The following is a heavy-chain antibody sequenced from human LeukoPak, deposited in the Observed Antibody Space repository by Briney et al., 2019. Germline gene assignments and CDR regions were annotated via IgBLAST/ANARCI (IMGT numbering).Heavy chain of an antibody. CDR2: IVVGSGNT. Sequence: SVKVSCKASGFTFSNSGVQWVRQARGQRLEWIGWIVVGSGNTNYAQQFQERVTLTRDMSTSTAYMELSSLRSEDTAVYYCAAGKKVGAYLWYYFDLWGRGTLVTVSS. CDR3: AAGKKVGAYLWYYFDL. CDR1: GFTFSNSG. J-gene: IGHJ2*01. D-gene: IGHD1-26*01. V-gene: IGHV1-58*01.